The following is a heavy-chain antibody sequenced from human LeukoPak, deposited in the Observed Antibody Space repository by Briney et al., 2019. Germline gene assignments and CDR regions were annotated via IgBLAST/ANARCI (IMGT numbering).Heavy chain of an antibody. CDR1: GFTFSSYA. V-gene: IGHV3-23*01. CDR2: MSGSGGGT. D-gene: IGHD6-19*01. J-gene: IGHJ4*02. Sequence: GGSLRLSCAASGFTFSSYAVSWVRQAPGKGLEGVSAMSGSGGGTYYADSVKGRFTISRDNSKNTVYLQMSSLRNEDTAVYPCAKTTTGYSSGRYPGWPVDSWGQGTLVSVSS. CDR3: AKTTTGYSSGRYPGWPVDS.